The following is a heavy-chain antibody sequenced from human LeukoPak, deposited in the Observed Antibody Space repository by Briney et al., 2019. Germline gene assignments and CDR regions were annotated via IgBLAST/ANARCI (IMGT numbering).Heavy chain of an antibody. CDR2: ISSTGSTI. Sequence: GGSLRLSCAASGFTFRSYEMNWVRQAPGKGLEWVSYISSTGSTIYYADSVKGRFTISRDNAKNSLYLQMNSLRAEDTAVYYCAELGITMIGGVWGKGTTVTISS. J-gene: IGHJ6*04. CDR1: GFTFRSYE. D-gene: IGHD3-10*02. V-gene: IGHV3-48*03. CDR3: AELGITMIGGV.